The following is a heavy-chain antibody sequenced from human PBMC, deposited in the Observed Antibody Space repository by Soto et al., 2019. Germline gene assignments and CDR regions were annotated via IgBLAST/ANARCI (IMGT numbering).Heavy chain of an antibody. CDR3: ARDSATLGMDV. Sequence: ASETLSLTCTVSGGSISSYYWTWIRQPPGKGLEWIGYIYYSGSTNYNPSLKSRVTISADTSKNQFSLKLSSVTAADTAVYYCARDSATLGMDVWGQGTTVTVSS. J-gene: IGHJ6*02. V-gene: IGHV4-59*01. CDR2: IYYSGST. CDR1: GGSISSYY. D-gene: IGHD5-12*01.